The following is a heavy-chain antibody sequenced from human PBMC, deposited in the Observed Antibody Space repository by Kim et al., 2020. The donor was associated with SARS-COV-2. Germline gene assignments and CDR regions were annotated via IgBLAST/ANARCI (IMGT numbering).Heavy chain of an antibody. Sequence: SETLSLTCTVSGGSISSYYWSWIRQPPGKGLEWIGYIYYSGSTNYNPSLKSRVTISVDTSKNQFSLKLSSVTAADTAVYYCARVISMPRTGWFDRWGQGTLVTVSS. J-gene: IGHJ5*02. CDR3: ARVISMPRTGWFDR. D-gene: IGHD2-21*01. CDR2: IYYSGST. CDR1: GGSISSYY. V-gene: IGHV4-59*13.